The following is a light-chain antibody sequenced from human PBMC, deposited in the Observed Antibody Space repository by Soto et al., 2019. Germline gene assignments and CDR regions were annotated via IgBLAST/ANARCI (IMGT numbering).Light chain of an antibody. CDR2: AAS. CDR3: QQSHSTPDT. V-gene: IGKV1-39*01. CDR1: QSISSY. J-gene: IGKJ2*01. Sequence: DVPMTQSPSSLSSSVGDRVTITCRASQSISSYLNWYQQKPGKAPNLLIYAASTLQSGVPSRFSGSGSGTDFTLTISSLQPEDFATCYCQQSHSTPDTFGQGTKLEIK.